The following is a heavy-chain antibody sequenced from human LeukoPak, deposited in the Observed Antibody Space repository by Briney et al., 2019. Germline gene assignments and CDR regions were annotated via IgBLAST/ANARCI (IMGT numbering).Heavy chain of an antibody. CDR2: MYDTGHT. CDR3: ARHPFATPFDY. Sequence: SETLSLTCSVSGGSISGYYWSWIRQPPGKGLQWIGYMYDTGHTMYNSTLKSRVTMSPDTSKNQFSLRLSSLTAADTAVYYCARHPFATPFDYWGQGTLVTVSS. J-gene: IGHJ4*02. V-gene: IGHV4-59*08. CDR1: GGSISGYY. D-gene: IGHD2-15*01.